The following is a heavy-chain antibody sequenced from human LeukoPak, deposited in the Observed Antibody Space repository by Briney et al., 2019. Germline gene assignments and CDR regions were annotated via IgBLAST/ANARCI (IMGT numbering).Heavy chain of an antibody. CDR2: IWYDGNNK. V-gene: IGHV3-33*06. Sequence: GGSLGLSCAASGFTFSSYGMHWVRQAPGKGLEWVAVIWYDGNNKYYADSVKGRFTISRDNFKNTLYLQMSSLRAEDTAVYYCAKDASNYFWYFDLWGRGTLVTVSS. CDR1: GFTFSSYG. CDR3: AKDASNYFWYFDL. D-gene: IGHD1-1*01. J-gene: IGHJ2*01.